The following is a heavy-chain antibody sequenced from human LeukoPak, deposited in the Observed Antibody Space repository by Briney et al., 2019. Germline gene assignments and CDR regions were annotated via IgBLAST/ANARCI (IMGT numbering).Heavy chain of an antibody. D-gene: IGHD5-24*01. V-gene: IGHV3-11*01. CDR3: ASPSPPNRDGYNLGGAFDI. Sequence: GGSLRLSRVPSGFTFSDYYVSWIRQAPGEGVGCGSYIRSIGSPIYYADSVKGRFTISRDNAKNSLYLQMNSLRAEDTAVYYCASPSPPNRDGYNLGGAFDIWGQGTMVTVSS. J-gene: IGHJ3*02. CDR2: IRSIGSPI. CDR1: GFTFSDYY.